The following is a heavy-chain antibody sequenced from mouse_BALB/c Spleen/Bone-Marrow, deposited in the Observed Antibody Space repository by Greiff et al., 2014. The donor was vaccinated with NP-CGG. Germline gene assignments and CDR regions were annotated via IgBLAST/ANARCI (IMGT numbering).Heavy chain of an antibody. CDR1: GYTFSSYW. D-gene: IGHD3-1*01. CDR2: ILPGSGST. Sequence: VKLMESGAELMKPGASVKISCKTSGYTFSSYWIEWVKQRPGHGLEWIGEILPGSGSTNSNEKFKGKATFTADTSSNTAYMQRSSLTSEDSAVYYCARELGLRLAYWGQGTLVTVSA. J-gene: IGHJ3*01. CDR3: ARELGLRLAY. V-gene: IGHV1-9*01.